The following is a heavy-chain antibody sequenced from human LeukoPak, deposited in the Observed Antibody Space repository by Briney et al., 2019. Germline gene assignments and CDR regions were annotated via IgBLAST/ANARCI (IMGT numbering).Heavy chain of an antibody. D-gene: IGHD3-9*01. Sequence: PSETLSLTCTVSGYSISSGYYWGWIRQPPGKGLEWIGSIYHSGSTYYNPSLKSRVTISVDTSKNQFSLKLSSVTAADTAVYYCARVRYDILTGYYAFDIWGQGTMVTVSS. CDR3: ARVRYDILTGYYAFDI. CDR1: GYSISSGYY. CDR2: IYHSGST. V-gene: IGHV4-38-2*02. J-gene: IGHJ3*02.